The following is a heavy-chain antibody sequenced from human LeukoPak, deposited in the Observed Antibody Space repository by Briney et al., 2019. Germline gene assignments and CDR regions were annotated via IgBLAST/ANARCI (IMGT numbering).Heavy chain of an antibody. D-gene: IGHD6-19*01. Sequence: SVKVSCKASGGTFSSYAISWVRQAPGQGLEWLGGIIPIFGTANYAQKFQGRVTITADESTSTAYMELSSLRSEDTAVYYCARGGWHRYYFDYWGQGTLVTVSS. V-gene: IGHV1-69*13. J-gene: IGHJ4*02. CDR3: ARGGWHRYYFDY. CDR2: IIPIFGTA. CDR1: GGTFSSYA.